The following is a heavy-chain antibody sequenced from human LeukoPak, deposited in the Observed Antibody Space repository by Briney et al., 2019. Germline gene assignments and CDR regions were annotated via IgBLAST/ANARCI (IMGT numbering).Heavy chain of an antibody. J-gene: IGHJ4*02. Sequence: ASVKVSCKASGYTFTDYYMNWVRQAPGHGLEWMGWIHPNSGGTNYAQKFQGRVTMTRDTSISTAYMELSRLTFDDTAVYYCGRKSAARKTSEFDYWGQGTLVTVSS. V-gene: IGHV1-2*02. CDR1: GYTFTDYY. D-gene: IGHD6-6*01. CDR3: GRKSAARKTSEFDY. CDR2: IHPNSGGT.